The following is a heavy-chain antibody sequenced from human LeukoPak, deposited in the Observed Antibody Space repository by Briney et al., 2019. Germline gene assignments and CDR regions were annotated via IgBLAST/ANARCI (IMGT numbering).Heavy chain of an antibody. CDR1: VCTITSSIFC. J-gene: IGHJ4*02. D-gene: IGHD3-10*01. V-gene: IGHV4-39*01. CDR3: ARRLGYYGPVDY. CDR2: LFNSGTT. Sequence: PSETLSLTCTVSVCTITSSIFCWVWIRQSPGKGLEGVGNLFNSGTTYYNPPLKSRANISVDTSKTQFSLMLSLVTAANTEEYFCARRLGYYGPVDYWGQGTLVTVSS.